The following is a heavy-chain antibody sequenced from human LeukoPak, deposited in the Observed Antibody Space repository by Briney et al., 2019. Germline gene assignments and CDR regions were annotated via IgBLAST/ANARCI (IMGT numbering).Heavy chain of an antibody. J-gene: IGHJ4*02. CDR1: GFTFSSYA. D-gene: IGHD6-19*01. CDR2: ISGSGGST. Sequence: GGSLRLSCAASGFTFSSYAMSWVRQAPGKGLEWVSDISGSGGSTYYADSVKGRVTISRDHSKNTLYLQMNSLRAEDTAVYYCANSWYSSGWYGGVDYWGQGTLVTVSS. V-gene: IGHV3-23*01. CDR3: ANSWYSSGWYGGVDY.